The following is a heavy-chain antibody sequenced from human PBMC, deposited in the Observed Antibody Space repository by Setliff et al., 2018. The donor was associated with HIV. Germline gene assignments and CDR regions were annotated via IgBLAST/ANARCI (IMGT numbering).Heavy chain of an antibody. CDR2: ISASGTT. D-gene: IGHD5-18*01. V-gene: IGHV4-61*02. CDR1: GGSISSGGYY. CDR3: ARAGSYGWDY. Sequence: SETLSLTCTVSGGSISSGGYYWSWIRQPAGKGLEWIGRISASGTTNYNPSLKSRLTISVDTSKNQVSLKLSSVTAADTAVYYCARAGSYGWDYWGQGTLVTVSS. J-gene: IGHJ4*02.